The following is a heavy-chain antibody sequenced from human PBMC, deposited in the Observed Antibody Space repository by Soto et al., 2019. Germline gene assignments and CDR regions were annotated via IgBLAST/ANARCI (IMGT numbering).Heavy chain of an antibody. D-gene: IGHD3-10*01. J-gene: IGHJ6*03. CDR2: FDPEDGET. V-gene: IGHV1-24*01. Sequence: GASVKVSCKVSGYTLTELSMHWVRQAPGKGLEWMGGFDPEDGETIYAQKFQGRVTMTEDTSTDTAYMELSSLRSEDTAVYYCATESHPVRGVEPYYYYMDVWGKGTTVTAP. CDR3: ATESHPVRGVEPYYYYMDV. CDR1: GYTLTELS.